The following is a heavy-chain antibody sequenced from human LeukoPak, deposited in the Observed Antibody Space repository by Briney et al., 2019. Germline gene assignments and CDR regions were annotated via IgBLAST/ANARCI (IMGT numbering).Heavy chain of an antibody. CDR3: ANQYPG. Sequence: GGSLRLSCAASGFTFRTHAMSWVRQAPGKGLDWVSAISGDGGTTYYADSVKGRFTISRDNSKNTLYLQMNSLRAEDTAVYCCANQYPGWGQGTLVTVSS. V-gene: IGHV3-23*01. J-gene: IGHJ4*02. D-gene: IGHD4-11*01. CDR1: GFTFRTHA. CDR2: ISGDGGTT.